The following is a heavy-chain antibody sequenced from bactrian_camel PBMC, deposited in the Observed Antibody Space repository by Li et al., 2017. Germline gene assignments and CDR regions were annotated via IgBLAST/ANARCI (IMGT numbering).Heavy chain of an antibody. CDR1: GYIYKPNY. V-gene: IGHV3S28*01. D-gene: IGHD5*01. Sequence: VESGGSLRLSCAVSGYIYKPNYMGWFRQAPGKEREGVAIIRTGGVSAYYSDSVKGRFTISQDNAKDTDTVYLQMNGLKPEDTAMYYCAADPPCWDGLGAPERFPRWDQGTQVTVS. J-gene: IGHJ4*01. CDR2: IRTGGVSA. CDR3: AADPPCWDGLGAPERFPR.